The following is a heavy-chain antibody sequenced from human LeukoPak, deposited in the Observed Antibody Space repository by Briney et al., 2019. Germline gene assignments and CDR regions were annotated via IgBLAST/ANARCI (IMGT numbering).Heavy chain of an antibody. CDR1: GYTFTSYY. D-gene: IGHD3-3*01. CDR3: ARGYYDFWSGYYPWGYYYYYGMDV. CDR2: INPSGGST. Sequence: ASVKVSCKASGYTFTSYYMHWVRQAPGQGLEWMGIINPSGGSTSYAQKFQGRVTMTRDTSTSTVYMELSSLRSEDTAVYYCARGYYDFWSGYYPWGYYYYYGMDVWGQGTTVTVSS. V-gene: IGHV1-46*01. J-gene: IGHJ6*02.